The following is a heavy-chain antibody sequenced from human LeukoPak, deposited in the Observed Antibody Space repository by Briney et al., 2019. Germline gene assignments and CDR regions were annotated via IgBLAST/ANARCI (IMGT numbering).Heavy chain of an antibody. CDR3: AKDRHGDYTSDY. Sequence: GGSLRLSCAASGFIFGSYGMHWVRQAPVKGLEWVAFTPYHGVSRYYTESVKGRFTISRDNSNSTLYLQMNSLRIEDTAVYYCAKDRHGDYTSDYWGQGTLVIVSS. CDR1: GFIFGSYG. CDR2: TPYHGVSR. D-gene: IGHD4-17*01. J-gene: IGHJ4*02. V-gene: IGHV3-30*02.